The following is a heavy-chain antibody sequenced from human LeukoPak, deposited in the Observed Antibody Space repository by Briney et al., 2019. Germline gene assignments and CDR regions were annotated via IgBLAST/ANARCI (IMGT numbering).Heavy chain of an antibody. CDR3: ARSPRITGTRPAKVNLVDY. V-gene: IGHV4-34*01. Sequence: SETLSLTCAVYGGSFGGYYWSWIRQPPGKGLEWIGEINHSGSTNYNPSLKSRVTISVDTSKNQFSLKLSSVTAADTAVYYCARSPRITGTRPAKVNLVDYWGQGTLVTVSS. CDR1: GGSFGGYY. CDR2: INHSGST. D-gene: IGHD1-7*01. J-gene: IGHJ4*02.